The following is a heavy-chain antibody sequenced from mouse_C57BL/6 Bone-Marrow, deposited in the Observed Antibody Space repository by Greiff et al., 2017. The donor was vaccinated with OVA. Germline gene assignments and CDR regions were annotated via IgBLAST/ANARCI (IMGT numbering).Heavy chain of an antibody. CDR3: ARSYYYGSSYED. V-gene: IGHV1-69*01. CDR1: GYTFTSYW. D-gene: IGHD1-1*01. CDR2: IDPSGSYT. J-gene: IGHJ2*01. Sequence: VQLQQPGAELVMPGASVKLSCKASGYTFTSYWMHWVRQRPGQGLEWIGEIDPSGSYTNYNQKFKGKSTLTVDKSSSTAYMQLSSLTSEDAAVYYCARSYYYGSSYEDWGQGTTLTVSS.